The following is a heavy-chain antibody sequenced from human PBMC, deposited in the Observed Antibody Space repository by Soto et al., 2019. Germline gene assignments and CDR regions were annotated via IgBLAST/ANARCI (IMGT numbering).Heavy chain of an antibody. CDR2: ISSSSYI. D-gene: IGHD2-15*01. J-gene: IGHJ6*02. CDR1: GFTFSSYS. Sequence: GGSLRLSCAASGFTFSSYSMNWVRQAPGKGLEWVSSISSSSYIYYADSVKGRFTISRDNAKNSLYLQMNSLRAEDTAVYYCASTLDCSGGSCYYYYGMDVWGQGTTVTVSS. CDR3: ASTLDCSGGSCYYYYGMDV. V-gene: IGHV3-21*01.